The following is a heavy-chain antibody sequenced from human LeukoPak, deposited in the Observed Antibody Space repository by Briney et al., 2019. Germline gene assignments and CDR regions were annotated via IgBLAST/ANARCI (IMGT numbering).Heavy chain of an antibody. V-gene: IGHV3-23*03. Sequence: GGSLRLSCAASGFTFSSYAMSWVRQAPGKGLEWVSVIYSGGSTYYADSVKGRFTISRDNSKNTLYLQMNSLRAEDTAVYYCAKATGYLLWGQGTLVTVSS. CDR2: IYSGGST. D-gene: IGHD1-14*01. CDR1: GFTFSSYA. J-gene: IGHJ4*02. CDR3: AKATGYLL.